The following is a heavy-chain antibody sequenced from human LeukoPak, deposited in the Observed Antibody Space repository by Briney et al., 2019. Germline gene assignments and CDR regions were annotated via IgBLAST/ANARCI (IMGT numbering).Heavy chain of an antibody. D-gene: IGHD6-19*01. J-gene: IGHJ4*02. CDR1: GGSISSYY. V-gene: IGHV4-4*07. CDR2: IYTSGST. Sequence: SETLSLTCTVSGGSISSYYWSWIRQPAGKGLEWIGRIYTSGSTNYIPSLKSRVTMSVDTSKNQFSLKLSSVTAADTAVYYCARDPSIAVAGPLFDYWGQGTLVTVSS. CDR3: ARDPSIAVAGPLFDY.